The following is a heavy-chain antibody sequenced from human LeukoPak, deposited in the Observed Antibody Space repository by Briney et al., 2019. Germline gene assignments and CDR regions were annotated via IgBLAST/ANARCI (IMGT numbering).Heavy chain of an antibody. Sequence: GRSLRLSCAASGFTFDDHAMHWVRQAPGKGPEWVSGISWNSDSIGYADSVKGRFTISRDNAKNSLYLQMNSLRAEDTAFYYCTKEGINWGQGTLVTVSS. J-gene: IGHJ4*02. CDR2: ISWNSDSI. CDR3: TKEGIN. V-gene: IGHV3-9*01. CDR1: GFTFDDHA.